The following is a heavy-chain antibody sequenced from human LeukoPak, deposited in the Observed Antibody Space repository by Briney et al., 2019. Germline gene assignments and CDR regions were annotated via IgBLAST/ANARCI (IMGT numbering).Heavy chain of an antibody. CDR3: ARDARSSSWLSAGVFDI. CDR2: IIPIFGTA. CDR1: GGTFSSYA. D-gene: IGHD6-13*01. V-gene: IGHV1-69*05. J-gene: IGHJ3*02. Sequence: ASVKVSCKASGGTFSSYAISWVRQAPGQGLEWMGGIIPIFGTANYAQKFQGRVTITTDESTSTAYMELSSLRSEDTAVYYCARDARSSSWLSAGVFDIWGQGTMVTVSS.